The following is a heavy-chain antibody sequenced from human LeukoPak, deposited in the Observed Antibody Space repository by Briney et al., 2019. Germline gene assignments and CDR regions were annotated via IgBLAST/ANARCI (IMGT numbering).Heavy chain of an antibody. V-gene: IGHV4-59*01. CDR2: FYYSGST. CDR3: AGDGYKTNWYFDL. D-gene: IGHD5-24*01. CDR1: GDSISSYY. Sequence: SETLSLTCTVSGDSISSYYWSWIRQPPGKGLEWIGYFYYSGSTNYNPSLKSRVTISVDTSKNQFSLKLSSVTAADTAVYYCAGDGYKTNWYFDLWGRGTLVTVSS. J-gene: IGHJ2*01.